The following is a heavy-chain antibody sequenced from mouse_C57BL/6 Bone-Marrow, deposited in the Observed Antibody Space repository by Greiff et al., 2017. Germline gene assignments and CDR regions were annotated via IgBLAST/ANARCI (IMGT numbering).Heavy chain of an antibody. D-gene: IGHD1-1*01. CDR1: GYTFTSYW. CDR2: IDPNSGGT. Sequence: VQLQQPGAELVKPGASVKLSCKASGYTFTSYWMHWVKQRPGRGLEWIGRIDPNSGGTKYNEKFKSKATLTVDKPSSTAYMQRSSLTSEDSAVYYCASYYGSREVYAMDYWGQGTSVTVSS. V-gene: IGHV1-72*01. CDR3: ASYYGSREVYAMDY. J-gene: IGHJ4*01.